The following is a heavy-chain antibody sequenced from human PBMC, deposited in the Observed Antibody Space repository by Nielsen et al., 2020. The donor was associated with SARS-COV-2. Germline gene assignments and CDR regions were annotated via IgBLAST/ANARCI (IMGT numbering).Heavy chain of an antibody. CDR1: GFTVSSNY. Sequence: GESLKISCAASGFTVSSNYMSWVRQAPGKGLEWVSGINWNGGSTGYADSVKGRFTISRDNAKNSLYLQMNSLRAEDTAVYYCARVGSSGYYSDYWGQGTLVTVSS. D-gene: IGHD3-22*01. CDR2: INWNGGST. V-gene: IGHV3-20*04. J-gene: IGHJ4*02. CDR3: ARVGSSGYYSDY.